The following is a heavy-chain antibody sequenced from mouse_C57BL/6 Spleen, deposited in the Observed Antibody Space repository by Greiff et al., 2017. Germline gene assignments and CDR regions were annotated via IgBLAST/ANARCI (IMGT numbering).Heavy chain of an antibody. V-gene: IGHV1-61*01. D-gene: IGHD2-1*01. CDR3: AREEIYYGNYWYFDV. Sequence: QVQLQQPGAELVRPGSSVKLSCKASGYTFTSYWMDWVKQRPGQGLEWIGNIYPSDSETQYNQKFKDKATLAVDKSSSTAYMQLSSLTSEDSAVYYCAREEIYYGNYWYFDVWGTGTTVTVSS. J-gene: IGHJ1*03. CDR2: IYPSDSET. CDR1: GYTFTSYW.